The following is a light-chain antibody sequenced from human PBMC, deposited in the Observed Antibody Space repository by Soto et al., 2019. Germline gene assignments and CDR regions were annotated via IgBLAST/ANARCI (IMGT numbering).Light chain of an antibody. CDR3: QQYGSSPT. CDR1: QSVSSSY. Sequence: EIVLTQSPGTLSLSAGERATLSCRASQSVSSSYLAWYQQKPGQAPRLLIYGASSRATGIPDRFSGSGSGTDFTLTISRLEPEDFAVYYCQQYGSSPTFGQATKLEIK. J-gene: IGKJ2*01. V-gene: IGKV3-20*01. CDR2: GAS.